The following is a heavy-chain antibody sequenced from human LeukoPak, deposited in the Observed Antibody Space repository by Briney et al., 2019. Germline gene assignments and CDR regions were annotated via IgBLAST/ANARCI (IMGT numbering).Heavy chain of an antibody. J-gene: IGHJ4*02. V-gene: IGHV3-21*04. CDR3: AKDRSSSWYFDY. CDR2: ISSSSSYI. D-gene: IGHD6-13*01. Sequence: GGSLRLSCAASGFTFSSYSMNWVRQAPGKGLEWVSSISSSSSYIYYADSVKGRFTISRDNAKNSLYLQMNSLRAEDTAVYYCAKDRSSSWYFDYWGQGTLVTVSS. CDR1: GFTFSSYS.